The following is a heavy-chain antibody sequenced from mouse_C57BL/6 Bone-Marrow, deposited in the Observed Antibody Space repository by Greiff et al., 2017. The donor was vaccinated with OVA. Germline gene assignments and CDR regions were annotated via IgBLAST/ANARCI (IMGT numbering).Heavy chain of an antibody. D-gene: IGHD1-1*01. Sequence: VTLVESGAELVRPGTSVKMSCKASGYTFTNYWIGWAKQRPGHGLEWIGDIYPGGGYTNYNEKFKGKATLTADKSSSTAYMQFSSLTSEDSAIYYCAYYYGSSLGFAYWGQGTLVTVSA. CDR1: GYTFTNYW. CDR3: AYYYGSSLGFAY. CDR2: IYPGGGYT. J-gene: IGHJ3*01. V-gene: IGHV1-63*01.